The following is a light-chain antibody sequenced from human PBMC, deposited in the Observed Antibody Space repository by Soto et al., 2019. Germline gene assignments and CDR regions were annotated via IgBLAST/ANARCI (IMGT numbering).Light chain of an antibody. CDR1: SSNIGAGYD. J-gene: IGLJ2*01. CDR3: QSFDSSLSGAV. V-gene: IGLV1-40*01. CDR2: ADN. Sequence: QSVLTQPPLVSGAPGQRVAISCTGSSSNIGAGYDVQWYQQLPGTAPKLLIYADNLRPSGVPDRFSGSKSGSSASLAITGLQAEDEADYYCQSFDSSLSGAVFGGGTKVTVL.